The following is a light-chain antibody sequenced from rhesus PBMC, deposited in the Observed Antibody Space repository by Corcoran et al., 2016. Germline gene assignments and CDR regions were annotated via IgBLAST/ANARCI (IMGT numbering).Light chain of an antibody. V-gene: IGKV3-24*03. J-gene: IGKJ4*01. Sequence: EIVMTQSPATLALSPGERATLSCRASQSITTYLAWYQQKPGQAPRLLIYGASIRATGIPDRFSGRGSWTDFTLIISSLEPEDVGIYFCLQTSDWPLSFGGGTKVEI. CDR2: GAS. CDR3: LQTSDWPLS. CDR1: QSITTY.